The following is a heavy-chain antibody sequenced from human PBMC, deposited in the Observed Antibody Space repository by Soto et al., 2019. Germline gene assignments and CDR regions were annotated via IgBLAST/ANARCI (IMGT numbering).Heavy chain of an antibody. J-gene: IGHJ4*02. CDR3: VRASGNYFFDY. CDR1: GFTFSNYW. V-gene: IGHV3-74*01. D-gene: IGHD1-26*01. Sequence: EVQLVESGGGLVQPGGSLRLSCAVSGFTFSNYWMHWVRQAPGKGLVWVSRIKSDGSIRTYADSVKGRFTISRDNAKNTLYLQMNNVRAEDTAVYYCVRASGNYFFDYWGQGTLVTVSS. CDR2: IKSDGSIR.